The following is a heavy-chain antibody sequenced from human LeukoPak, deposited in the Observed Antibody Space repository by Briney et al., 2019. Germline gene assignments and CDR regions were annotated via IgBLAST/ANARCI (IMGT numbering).Heavy chain of an antibody. D-gene: IGHD6-19*01. CDR1: RFTFNSYA. CDR3: ARDKSRGWPFDY. CDR2: IGGSNGIT. J-gene: IGHJ4*02. V-gene: IGHV3-23*01. Sequence: GGSLRLSCAASRFTFNSYAMSWVRQAPGKGLEWVSVIGGSNGITFYVGSVKGRFTISRDNSKNTLYLQMNSLRAEDTAVYYCARDKSRGWPFDYWGQGTLVAVSS.